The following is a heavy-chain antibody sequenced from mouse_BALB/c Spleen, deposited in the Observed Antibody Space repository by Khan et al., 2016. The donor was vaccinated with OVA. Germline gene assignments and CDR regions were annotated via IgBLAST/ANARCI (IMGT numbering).Heavy chain of an antibody. CDR2: INPYNGDT. D-gene: IGHD2-3*01. CDR3: ARDGYHPFDY. J-gene: IGHJ2*01. CDR1: GYSFTGYF. V-gene: IGHV1-20*02. Sequence: VQLQQSGPELVKPGASVKISCKASGYSFTGYFMNWVMQSHGKSLEWIGRINPYNGDTFYNQKFKGKATLTVDKSSSTAHMELRSLASEDSAVCYCARDGYHPFDYWGQGATLTVSS.